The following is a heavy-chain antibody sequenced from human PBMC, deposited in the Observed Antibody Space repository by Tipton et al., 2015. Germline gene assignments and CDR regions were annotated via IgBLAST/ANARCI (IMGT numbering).Heavy chain of an antibody. CDR3: ARDKPSARDYDSSGYDY. CDR1: GFTFSSYT. D-gene: IGHD3-22*01. V-gene: IGHV3-21*01. J-gene: IGHJ4*02. Sequence: GSLRLSCAASGFTFSSYTMNWVRQAPGKGLEWVSSISSSSSYIYYADSVKGRFTISRDNAKNSLYLQINSLRAEDTAVYYCARDKPSARDYDSSGYDYWGQGTLVTVSS. CDR2: ISSSSSYI.